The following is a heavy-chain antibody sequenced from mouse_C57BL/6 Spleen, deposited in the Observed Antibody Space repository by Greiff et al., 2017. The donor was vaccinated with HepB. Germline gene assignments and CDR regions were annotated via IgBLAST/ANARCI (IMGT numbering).Heavy chain of an antibody. CDR2: ISSGGDYI. CDR1: GFTFSSYA. J-gene: IGHJ1*03. V-gene: IGHV5-9-1*02. D-gene: IGHD1-1*02. CDR3: TRSLGGYYWYFDV. Sequence: DVMLVESGEGLVKPGGSLKLSCAASGFTFSSYAMSWVRQTPEKRLEWVAYISSGGDYIYYADTVKGRFTISRDNARNTLYLQMSSLKSEDTAMYYCTRSLGGYYWYFDVWGTGTTVTVSS.